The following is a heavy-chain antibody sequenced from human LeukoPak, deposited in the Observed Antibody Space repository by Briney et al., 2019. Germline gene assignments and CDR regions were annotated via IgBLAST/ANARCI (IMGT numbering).Heavy chain of an antibody. Sequence: ASETLSLTCAVYGGSFSGYYWSWIRQPPGKGLEWIGEINHSGSTNYNPSLKSRVTISVDTSKNQFSLKLSSVTAADTAVHYCARSNYDYVWGSYQGSRYFDYWGQGTLVTVSS. V-gene: IGHV4-34*01. CDR3: ARSNYDYVWGSYQGSRYFDY. CDR2: INHSGST. D-gene: IGHD3-16*02. CDR1: GGSFSGYY. J-gene: IGHJ4*02.